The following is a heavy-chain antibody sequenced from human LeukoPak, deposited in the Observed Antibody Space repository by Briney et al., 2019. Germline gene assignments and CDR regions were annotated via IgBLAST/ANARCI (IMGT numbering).Heavy chain of an antibody. CDR3: AREYSSSSGKALDY. V-gene: IGHV3-48*02. D-gene: IGHD6-6*01. CDR1: GFTFSSYG. CDR2: ISSSSSTI. J-gene: IGHJ4*02. Sequence: GGSLRLSCATSGFTFSSYGMNWVRQAPGKGLEWVSYISSSSSTIYYADSVKGRFTISRDNAKNSLHLQMNTLRDEDTAVYYCAREYSSSSGKALDYWGQGTLVTVSS.